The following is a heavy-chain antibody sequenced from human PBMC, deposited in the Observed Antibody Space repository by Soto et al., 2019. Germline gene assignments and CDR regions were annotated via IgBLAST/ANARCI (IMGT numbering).Heavy chain of an antibody. D-gene: IGHD3-3*01. V-gene: IGHV1-3*01. CDR2: INAGNGNT. CDR3: ASEGGKTGVTSAFWFDP. Sequence: QVQLVQSGAEVKKPGASVKDSCKATGYTFTRYAMHWVRPAPGQRLEWMGWINAGNGNTRYLQKLQGRVTITRATSARIVYMELSRLRSEAAAVYYCASEGGKTGVTSAFWFDPWGEGTLVTVTS. CDR1: GYTFTRYA. J-gene: IGHJ5*02.